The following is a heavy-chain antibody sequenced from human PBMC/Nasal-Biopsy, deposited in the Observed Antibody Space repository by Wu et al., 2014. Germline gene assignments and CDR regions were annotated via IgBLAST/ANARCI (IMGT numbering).Heavy chain of an antibody. V-gene: IGHV3-23*01. CDR2: ITGSGDTT. D-gene: IGHD2-2*02. CDR1: GFAFSTYA. Sequence: RLSCAASGFAFSTYAMSWVRQAPGKGLEWVSGITGSGDTTYYADSVKGRFTISRDSSKNTVYLQMNSLRGEDTAVYYCAKDQSYTTGTFDYWGQGTLVTVSS. CDR3: AKDQSYTTGTFDY. J-gene: IGHJ4*02.